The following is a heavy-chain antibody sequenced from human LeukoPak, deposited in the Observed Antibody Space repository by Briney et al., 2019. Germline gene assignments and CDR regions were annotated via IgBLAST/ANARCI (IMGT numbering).Heavy chain of an antibody. Sequence: GGSLRLSCAASGFTFNTYWMRWVRQAPGRGRVCVSRINSDGSSQSYEDSVKGRFTISRDTAKKTLYLQMNSLRVEETAVYYCARDQGGATRIDYWGQGTLVTVSS. D-gene: IGHD1-26*01. CDR1: GFTFNTYW. J-gene: IGHJ4*02. V-gene: IGHV3-74*01. CDR2: INSDGSSQ. CDR3: ARDQGGATRIDY.